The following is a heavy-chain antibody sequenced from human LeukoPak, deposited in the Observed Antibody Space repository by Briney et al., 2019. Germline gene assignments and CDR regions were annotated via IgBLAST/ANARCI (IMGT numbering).Heavy chain of an antibody. CDR2: ISYEGSNK. Sequence: GRSLRLSCAASGFTFSTYAMHWVRQAPGKGLEWVAVISYEGSNKYYADSVKGRFTTSRDNSKNTLYLQMNSLRAEDTAVYYCARDHGSSGWYETVDYWGQGTLVTVSS. CDR1: GFTFSTYA. CDR3: ARDHGSSGWYETVDY. J-gene: IGHJ4*02. V-gene: IGHV3-30-3*01. D-gene: IGHD6-19*01.